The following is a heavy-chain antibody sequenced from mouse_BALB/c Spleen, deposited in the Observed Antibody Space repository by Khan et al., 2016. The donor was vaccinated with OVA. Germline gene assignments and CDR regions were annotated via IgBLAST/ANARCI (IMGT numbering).Heavy chain of an antibody. CDR2: IYPGSDNA. Sequence: VQLQESGPDLVKPGASVKMSCKASGYTFTYYVITWVKQRTGQGLEWIGEIYPGSDNAYYNERFKGKATLTADKSSNTTHMQLSSLTSEDSAVYFCARGDGYYVYFDYWGQGTTLTVSS. D-gene: IGHD2-3*01. CDR3: ARGDGYYVYFDY. CDR1: GYTFTYYV. V-gene: IGHV1-81*01. J-gene: IGHJ2*01.